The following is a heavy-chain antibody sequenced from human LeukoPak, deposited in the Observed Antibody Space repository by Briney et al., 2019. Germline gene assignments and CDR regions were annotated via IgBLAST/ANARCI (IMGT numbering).Heavy chain of an antibody. J-gene: IGHJ4*02. Sequence: GGSLRLSCAASGFFVSRNYMTWVRPAPGRGLEWVSAISGSGGSTYFADSVKGRFTISRDNSKNTLYLQMNSLRAEDTAVYYCAKATSSSLRYYFDYWGQGTLVTVSS. V-gene: IGHV3-23*01. D-gene: IGHD6-13*01. CDR1: GFFVSRNY. CDR2: ISGSGGST. CDR3: AKATSSSLRYYFDY.